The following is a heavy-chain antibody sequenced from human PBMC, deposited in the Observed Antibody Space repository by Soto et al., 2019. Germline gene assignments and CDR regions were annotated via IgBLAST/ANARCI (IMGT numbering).Heavy chain of an antibody. CDR2: IYYSGIT. D-gene: IGHD5-12*01. CDR3: ARDYRGDGYNYAFDI. V-gene: IGHV4-59*01. J-gene: IGHJ3*02. CDR1: GGSISSYY. Sequence: SETLSLTCTVSGGSISSYYWSWIRQPPGKGLEWIGYIYYSGITNYNPSLKSRVTISVDTAKNQFSLKLSSVTAADTAVYYCARDYRGDGYNYAFDIWGQGTLVTVSS.